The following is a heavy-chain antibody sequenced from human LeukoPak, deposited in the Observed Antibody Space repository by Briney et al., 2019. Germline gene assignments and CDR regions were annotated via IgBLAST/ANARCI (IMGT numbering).Heavy chain of an antibody. Sequence: GESLKISCKASGYSFTSYWIGWVRQMPGKGLEWMGIIYPDDSDTRYSPSFQGQVTISADRSINTAYLQWSSLKASDTAMYYCARQSGYSSSWYMGDYCGQESLVTVSS. CDR1: GYSFTSYW. V-gene: IGHV5-51*01. J-gene: IGHJ4*02. CDR3: ARQSGYSSSWYMGDY. CDR2: IYPDDSDT. D-gene: IGHD6-13*01.